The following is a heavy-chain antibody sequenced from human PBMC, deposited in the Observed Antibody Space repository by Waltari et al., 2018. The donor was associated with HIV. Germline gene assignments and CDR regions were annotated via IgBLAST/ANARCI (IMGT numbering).Heavy chain of an antibody. J-gene: IGHJ4*02. V-gene: IGHV3-15*01. D-gene: IGHD4-17*01. Sequence: EVQLVESGGDLVKPGGSLRLSCAASGFTFSYAWMSWVRQAPGRGLEWVGRMKRRTDGGTEDYAAPVRGRFIVSRDDSRNTLYLQMSSLKTEDTALYYCIIDLPTVTATVKWGPGTLVTVSS. CDR1: GFTFSYAW. CDR3: IIDLPTVTATVK. CDR2: MKRRTDGGTE.